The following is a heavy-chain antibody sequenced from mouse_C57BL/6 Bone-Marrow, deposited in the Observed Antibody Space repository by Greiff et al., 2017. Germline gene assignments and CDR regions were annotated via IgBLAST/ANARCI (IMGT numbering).Heavy chain of an antibody. CDR3: ANCLLWLRRYYYAMDY. V-gene: IGHV1-22*01. CDR1: GYTFTDYN. J-gene: IGHJ4*01. Sequence: EVHLVESGPELVKPGASVKMSCKASGYTFTDYNMHWVKQSPGKSLEWIGYINPNNGGTSYNQKFKGKATLTANKSSSTAYMELRSLTSEDSAVYSCANCLLWLRRYYYAMDYWGQGTSVTVSA. D-gene: IGHD2-2*01. CDR2: INPNNGGT.